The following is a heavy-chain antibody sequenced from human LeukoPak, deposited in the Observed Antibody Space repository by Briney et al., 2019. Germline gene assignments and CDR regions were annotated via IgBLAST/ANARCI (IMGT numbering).Heavy chain of an antibody. V-gene: IGHV1-2*02. J-gene: IGHJ4*02. CDR3: ARGRNIEMTTMSGGSDY. CDR1: GYTFTDYY. CDR2: LNPNSGDT. Sequence: ASVKVSCKASGYTFTDYYMHWVRQAPGQGLEWMGWLNPNSGDTNYAQKFQGRVSMTRDSSISTAYMDLSDLRSDDTAVYSCARGRNIEMTTMSGGSDYWGQGTLVTVSS. D-gene: IGHD5-24*01.